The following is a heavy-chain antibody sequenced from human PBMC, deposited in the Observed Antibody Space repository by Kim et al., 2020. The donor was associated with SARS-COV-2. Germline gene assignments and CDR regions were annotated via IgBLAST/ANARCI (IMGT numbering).Heavy chain of an antibody. CDR3: ATGVGY. Sequence: PEDGETIYAQKFQGRVTMTEDTSTDTAYMELSSLRSEDTAVYYCATGVGYWGQGTLVTVSS. J-gene: IGHJ4*02. V-gene: IGHV1-24*01. CDR2: PEDGET.